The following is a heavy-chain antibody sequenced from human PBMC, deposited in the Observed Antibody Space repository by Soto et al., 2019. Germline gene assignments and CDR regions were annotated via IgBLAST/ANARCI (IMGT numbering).Heavy chain of an antibody. V-gene: IGHV3-13*01. CDR1: GFTFSSYD. J-gene: IGHJ5*02. CDR2: IGTAGDT. D-gene: IGHD3-10*01. Sequence: EVQLVESGGGLVQPGGSLRLSCAASGFTFSSYDMHWVRQATGKGLEWVSAIGTAGDTYYPGSVKGRFTISRENAKNSLYLQMNSLRAGDTAVYYCARWPLGVRGVITSWGQGTLVTVSS. CDR3: ARWPLGVRGVITS.